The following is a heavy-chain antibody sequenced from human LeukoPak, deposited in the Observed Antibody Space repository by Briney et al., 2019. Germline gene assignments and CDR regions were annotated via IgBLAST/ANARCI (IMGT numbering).Heavy chain of an antibody. CDR2: INWNGGST. CDR1: GFTFDDYG. V-gene: IGHV3-20*04. J-gene: IGHJ4*02. D-gene: IGHD3-10*01. Sequence: GGSLRLSCAASGFTFDDYGMGWVRQAPGKGLEWVSGINWNGGSTGYADSVKGRFTISRDNAKNSLYLQMNSLRAEDTALYYCARERPYGSGSYPLYYFDYWGQGTLVTVSS. CDR3: ARERPYGSGSYPLYYFDY.